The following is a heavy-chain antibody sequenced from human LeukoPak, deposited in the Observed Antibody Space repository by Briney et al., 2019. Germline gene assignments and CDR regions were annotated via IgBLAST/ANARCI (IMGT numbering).Heavy chain of an antibody. CDR2: IIPIFGTA. D-gene: IGHD5-12*01. CDR1: GGTFSSYA. V-gene: IGHV1-69*06. CDR3: ARDRGEYSGYGYYFDY. J-gene: IGHJ4*02. Sequence: SVKVSCKASGGTFSSYAISWVRQAPGQGLEWMGGIIPIFGTANYAQKFQGRVTITADKSTSTAYMELSSLRSEDTAVYYCARDRGEYSGYGYYFDYWGQGTLVTVSS.